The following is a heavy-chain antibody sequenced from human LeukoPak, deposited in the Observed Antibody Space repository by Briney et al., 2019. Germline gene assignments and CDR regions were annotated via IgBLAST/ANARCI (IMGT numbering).Heavy chain of an antibody. D-gene: IGHD3-22*01. CDR3: ARQLGYYDSRTSADY. CDR1: GYTFTDCS. J-gene: IGHJ4*02. CDR2: INPNSGGT. V-gene: IGHV1-2*02. Sequence: GASVKVSCKASGYTFTDCSMHWVRQAPGQGLEWMGWINPNSGGTNYAQKFQGRVTMTRDTSISTAYMELSRLRSDDTAVYYCARQLGYYDSRTSADYWGQGTLVTVSS.